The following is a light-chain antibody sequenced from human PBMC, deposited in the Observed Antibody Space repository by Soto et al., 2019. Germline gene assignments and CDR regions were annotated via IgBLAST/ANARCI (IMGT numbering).Light chain of an antibody. CDR2: GAS. V-gene: IGKV1-27*01. CDR1: QGSSNF. J-gene: IGKJ1*01. CDR3: EKDITDPWT. Sequence: DIQMTQSPSSLSASVGDRVTITCRASQGSSNFLAWYQKKPGRVPNLLIYGASTLQSGVPSRFSVSGSGTYFDLNTGNLQPEDVATDYCEKDITDPWTVGQGTTVEIK.